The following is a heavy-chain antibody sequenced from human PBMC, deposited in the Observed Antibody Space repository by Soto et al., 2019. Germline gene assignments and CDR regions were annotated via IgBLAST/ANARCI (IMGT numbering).Heavy chain of an antibody. CDR2: ISTYTGNT. D-gene: IGHD4-4*01. V-gene: IGHV1-18*01. CDR1: GYTFTNYD. J-gene: IGHJ5*02. Sequence: AASGKVSCKASGYTFTNYDINWVRQAPGQGLEWMGWISTYTGNTNYAQKLQGRVTMTTDTSTSTAYMELRSLRSDDTAVYYCARDAAFGNYAYNWFDPWG. CDR3: ARDAAFGNYAYNWFDP.